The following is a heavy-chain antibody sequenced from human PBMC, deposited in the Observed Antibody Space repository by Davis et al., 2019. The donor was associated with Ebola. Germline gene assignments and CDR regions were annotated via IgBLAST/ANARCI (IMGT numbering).Heavy chain of an antibody. CDR2: ISYDGNQK. CDR3: AKQLGSGFMYDGMDV. CDR1: GLSVSDAW. V-gene: IGHV3-30*18. Sequence: GGSLRLSCAASGLSVSDAWMGWVRQAPGKGLECVAVISYDGNQKYYADSVKGRFTISRENSKNSIFLQLNSLRAEDTAVYYCAKQLGSGFMYDGMDVWGQGTTVTVSS. J-gene: IGHJ6*02. D-gene: IGHD3-3*01.